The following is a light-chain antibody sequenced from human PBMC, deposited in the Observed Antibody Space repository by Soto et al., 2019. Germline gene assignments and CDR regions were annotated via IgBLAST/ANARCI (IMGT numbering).Light chain of an antibody. J-gene: IGLJ2*01. Sequence: QSVLTQPPSVSAAPGQKVTISCSGSSSNIGNNYVSWYQQLPGTAPKLLIYENNKRPSGIPDRFSGPKSGTSATLGITGLQTGDEADYYCGAGDSRLSAVVFGGGTKLTVL. V-gene: IGLV1-51*02. CDR2: ENN. CDR1: SSNIGNNY. CDR3: GAGDSRLSAVV.